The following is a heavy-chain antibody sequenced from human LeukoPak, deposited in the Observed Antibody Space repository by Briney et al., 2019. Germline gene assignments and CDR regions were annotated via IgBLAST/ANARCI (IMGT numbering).Heavy chain of an antibody. CDR3: ARGRVASRRPDVSDI. CDR1: GGSINNYY. D-gene: IGHD2-15*01. CDR2: IYYSGST. Sequence: SETLSLTCTVSGGSINNYYWSWIRQPPGKGLEWIGYIYYSGSTNYNPSLKSRVTISIDTSKNQFSLKVNSVTAADTAVYYCARGRVASRRPDVSDIWGQGTVVAVSS. V-gene: IGHV4-59*01. J-gene: IGHJ3*02.